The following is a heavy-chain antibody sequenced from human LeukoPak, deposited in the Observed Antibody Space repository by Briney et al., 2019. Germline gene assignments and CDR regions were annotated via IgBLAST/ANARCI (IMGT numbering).Heavy chain of an antibody. J-gene: IGHJ4*02. CDR1: GFTFSSYA. D-gene: IGHD2-8*02. V-gene: IGHV3-30*04. Sequence: GGSLRLSCAASGFTFSSYAMHWVRQAPGKGLEWVAVISYDGSNKYYADSVRGRFTISRDNSKSTPSLQMSSLRAEDTAIYYCATYRQVLLPFESWGQGTLVTVSS. CDR3: ATYRQVLLPFES. CDR2: ISYDGSNK.